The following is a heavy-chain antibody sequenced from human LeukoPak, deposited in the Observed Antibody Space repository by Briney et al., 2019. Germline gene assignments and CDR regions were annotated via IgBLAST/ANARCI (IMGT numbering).Heavy chain of an antibody. CDR1: GFTCSSYS. CDR3: AKFFAPSGGASGWPWTIDC. Sequence: GGSLRLSCAASGFTCSSYSMNWVRQAPGKGLEWVSFISSSGNYIYYADSVKGRFTISRDNAKNSLYLQMNSLRAEDTAVYYCAKFFAPSGGASGWPWTIDCWGQGTLVTVSS. D-gene: IGHD6-19*01. V-gene: IGHV3-21*04. J-gene: IGHJ4*02. CDR2: ISSSGNYI.